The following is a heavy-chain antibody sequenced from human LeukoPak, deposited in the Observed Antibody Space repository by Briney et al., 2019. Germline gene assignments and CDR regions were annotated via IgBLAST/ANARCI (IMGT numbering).Heavy chain of an antibody. J-gene: IGHJ3*02. CDR2: ISSSSSYI. CDR3: AKPYRQQLVLDAFDI. CDR1: GFTFSSCS. V-gene: IGHV3-21*04. D-gene: IGHD6-13*01. Sequence: GGSLRLSCAASGFTFSSCSMNWVRQAPGKGLEWVSSISSSSSYIYYADSVKGRFTISRDNTKNTLDLQMNSLRAEDTAVYYCAKPYRQQLVLDAFDIWGQGTMVTVSS.